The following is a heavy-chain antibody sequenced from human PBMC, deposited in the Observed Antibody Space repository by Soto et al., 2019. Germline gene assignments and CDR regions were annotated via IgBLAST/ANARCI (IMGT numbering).Heavy chain of an antibody. J-gene: IGHJ4*02. V-gene: IGHV4-34*01. CDR1: GGSFSGYY. CDR2: INHSGST. Sequence: SETLSLTCAVYGGSFSGYYWSWIRQPPGKGLEWIGEINHSGSTNYNPSLKSRVTISVDTSKNQFSLKLSSVTAADTAVYYCARGRRFDYWGQGALVTVSS. CDR3: ARGRRFDY.